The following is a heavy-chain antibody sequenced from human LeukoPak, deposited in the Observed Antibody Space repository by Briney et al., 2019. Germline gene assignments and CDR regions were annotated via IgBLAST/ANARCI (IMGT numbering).Heavy chain of an antibody. D-gene: IGHD3-10*02. J-gene: IGHJ6*04. CDR2: TSSSGSTI. CDR3: AELGITMIGGV. V-gene: IGHV3-48*04. Sequence: GGSLRLSCAASGFTFSSSWMTWVRQAPGKGLEWVSYTSSSGSTIYYADSVKGRFTISRDNAKNSLYLQMNSLRAEDTAVYYCAELGITMIGGVWGKGTTVTISS. CDR1: GFTFSSSW.